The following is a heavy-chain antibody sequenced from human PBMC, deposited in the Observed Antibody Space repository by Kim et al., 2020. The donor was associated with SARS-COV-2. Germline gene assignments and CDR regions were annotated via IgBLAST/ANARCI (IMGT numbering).Heavy chain of an antibody. CDR1: GFTFSSYG. J-gene: IGHJ4*02. V-gene: IGHV3-33*01. D-gene: IGHD6-19*01. CDR2: IWYDGSNK. Sequence: GGSLRLSCAASGFTFSSYGMNWVRQAPGKGLEWVAVIWYDGSNKYYADSVKGRFTISRDNSKNTLYLQMNSLRAEDTAVYYCARSGYSSGWYYFDYWGQGTLVTVSS. CDR3: ARSGYSSGWYYFDY.